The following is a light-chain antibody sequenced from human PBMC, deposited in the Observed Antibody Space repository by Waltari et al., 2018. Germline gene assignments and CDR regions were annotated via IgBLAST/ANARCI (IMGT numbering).Light chain of an antibody. CDR2: DVS. V-gene: IGLV2-14*03. CDR3: SSYTSSSSRL. J-gene: IGLJ3*02. CDR1: SSDVGAYKY. Sequence: QSALTQPASVSGSPGQSITISCTGTSSDVGAYKYVSWYQQHPGKAPKLMIFDVSNRPSGVSTRFSGSKSGNTASLTISGLQAEDEAVYHCSSYTSSSSRLFGGGTMVTVL.